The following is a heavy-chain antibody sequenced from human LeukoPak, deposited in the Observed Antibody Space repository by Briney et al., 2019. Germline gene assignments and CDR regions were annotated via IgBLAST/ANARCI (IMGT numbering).Heavy chain of an antibody. Sequence: SETLSLTCTVSGGSISSGGYYWSWIRQPPGKGLEWIGYIYHSGSTYYNPSLRSRVTISVDRSKNQFSLKLSSVTAADTAVYYCARVGPYDFWSGYLFDYWGQGTLVTVSS. CDR3: ARVGPYDFWSGYLFDY. D-gene: IGHD3-3*01. V-gene: IGHV4-30-2*01. CDR1: GGSISSGGYY. CDR2: IYHSGST. J-gene: IGHJ4*02.